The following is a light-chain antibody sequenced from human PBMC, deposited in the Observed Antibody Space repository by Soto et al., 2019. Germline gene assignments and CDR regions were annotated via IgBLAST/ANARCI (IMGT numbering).Light chain of an antibody. CDR3: SSYTSSSTDV. J-gene: IGLJ1*01. CDR1: SSDVGGYNY. Sequence: QSALTQPASVSGSPGQSITISCTGTSSDVGGYNYVSWYQQHPYKAPKLMIYEVSNRPSGVSDRFSGSKSGNTASLTISGLQAEDEADYYCSSYTSSSTDVFGTGTKLTVL. V-gene: IGLV2-14*01. CDR2: EVS.